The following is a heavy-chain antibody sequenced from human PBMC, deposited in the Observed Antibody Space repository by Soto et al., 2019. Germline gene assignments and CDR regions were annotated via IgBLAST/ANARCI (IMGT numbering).Heavy chain of an antibody. CDR2: ISYDGSNK. Sequence: QVQLVESGGGVVQPGRSLRLSCAASGFTFSSYGMHWVRQAPGKGLEWVAVISYDGSNKYYADSVKGRFTISRDNSKYTLYLQMNSLRAEDTAVYYCAKGYFGGSYYFDYWGQGTLVTVSS. CDR1: GFTFSSYG. V-gene: IGHV3-30*18. CDR3: AKGYFGGSYYFDY. D-gene: IGHD1-26*01. J-gene: IGHJ4*02.